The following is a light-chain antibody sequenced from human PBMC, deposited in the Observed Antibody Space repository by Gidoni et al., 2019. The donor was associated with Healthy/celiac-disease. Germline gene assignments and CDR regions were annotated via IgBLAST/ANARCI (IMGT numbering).Light chain of an antibody. V-gene: IGKV3-15*01. Sequence: EIVMTQSPATLSVSPGERATLSCRASQSVGSNLAWYQQKPGQAPRLLIYGASTRATGIPASFSGSGSGTEFTLTISSLQSEDFAVYYCQQYNNWPPLTFXGXTKVEIK. CDR3: QQYNNWPPLT. CDR2: GAS. J-gene: IGKJ4*01. CDR1: QSVGSN.